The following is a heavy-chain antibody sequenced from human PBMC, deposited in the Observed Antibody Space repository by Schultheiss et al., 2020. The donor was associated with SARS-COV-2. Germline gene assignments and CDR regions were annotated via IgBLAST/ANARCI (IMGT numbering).Heavy chain of an antibody. CDR1: GYTFTSYG. Sequence: ASVKVSCKASGYTFTSYGITWVRQAPGQGLEWMGWISAYNGNTNYAQKLQGRVTMTTDTSTSTAYMELRSLRSDDTAVYYCARGGSWFGELFGLDYWGQGTLVTVSS. J-gene: IGHJ4*02. CDR3: ARGGSWFGELFGLDY. D-gene: IGHD3-10*01. V-gene: IGHV1-18*01. CDR2: ISAYNGNT.